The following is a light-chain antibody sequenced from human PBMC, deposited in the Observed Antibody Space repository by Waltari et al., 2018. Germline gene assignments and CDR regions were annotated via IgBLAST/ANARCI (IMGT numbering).Light chain of an antibody. CDR2: DVS. CDR1: LNDVGFSNS. Sequence: QSALTQPASVSGSPGHSVPIPCTGTLNDVGFSNSFSRYQDHPGPRPKVIIYDVSDRPSGVSARFSGSKSGNTASLTISGLQAEDEADYYCSSESSDKVVLFGGGTKVTVL. CDR3: SSESSDKVVL. J-gene: IGLJ3*02. V-gene: IGLV2-14*03.